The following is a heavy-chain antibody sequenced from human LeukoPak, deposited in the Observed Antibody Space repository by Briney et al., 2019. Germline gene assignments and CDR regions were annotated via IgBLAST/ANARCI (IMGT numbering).Heavy chain of an antibody. V-gene: IGHV3-23*01. CDR1: EFTFSSYA. CDR2: ISASGGNT. J-gene: IGHJ6*02. Sequence: EGSLRLSCAASEFTFSSYAMQWVRQAPGQGLEWVSGISASGGNTWYADSVKGRFTISRDNSKNTLYLQMNSLRAADTAVYYCAKYVSARGPPYALAVWGQGTTVTVSS. CDR3: AKYVSARGPPYALAV. D-gene: IGHD2/OR15-2a*01.